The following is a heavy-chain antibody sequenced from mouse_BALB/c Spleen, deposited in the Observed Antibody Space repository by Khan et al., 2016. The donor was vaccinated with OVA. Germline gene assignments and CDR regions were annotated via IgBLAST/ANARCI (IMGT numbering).Heavy chain of an antibody. V-gene: IGHV3-6*02. CDR3: ARGGSSGPAWFAY. CDR1: GYSITSGYF. J-gene: IGHJ3*01. D-gene: IGHD3-1*01. Sequence: EVQLQESGPGLVKPSQSLSLTCSVTGYSITSGYFWNWIWQFPGNKLEWMGYIRYDGDSNYNPSLKNRISITRDTSKNHFFLKLNSVTPEDTATXYCARGGSSGPAWFAYWGQGTLVTVSA. CDR2: IRYDGDS.